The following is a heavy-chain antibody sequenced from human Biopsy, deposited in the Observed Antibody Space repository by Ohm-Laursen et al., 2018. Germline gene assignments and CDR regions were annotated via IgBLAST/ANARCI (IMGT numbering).Heavy chain of an antibody. D-gene: IGHD2-15*01. V-gene: IGHV4-59*08. CDR3: ARRGSGGRSFDY. J-gene: IGHJ4*02. CDR1: GDSINSSY. CDR2: ISNSGNT. Sequence: SDTLSLTCTVSGDSINSSYWSWIRQAPGKGLEWIGFISNSGNTNYNPSLKSRVTISADTSKNQFSLKLGSVTVADTAVFYCARRGSGGRSFDYWAREPWSPSPQ.